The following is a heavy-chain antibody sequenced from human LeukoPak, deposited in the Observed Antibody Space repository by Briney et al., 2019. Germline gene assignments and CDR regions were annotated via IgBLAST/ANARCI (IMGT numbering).Heavy chain of an antibody. V-gene: IGHV3-30*02. J-gene: IGHJ4*02. CDR1: GFTFSSYG. CDR3: ASSSSSWYRGNYFDY. D-gene: IGHD6-13*01. CDR2: IRYDGSDK. Sequence: GGSLRLSCAASGFTFSSYGMHWVRQAPGKGLEWVAFIRYDGSDKYYADSVKGRFTISRDNAKNSLYLQMNSLRAEDTAVYYCASSSSSWYRGNYFDYWGQGTLVTVSS.